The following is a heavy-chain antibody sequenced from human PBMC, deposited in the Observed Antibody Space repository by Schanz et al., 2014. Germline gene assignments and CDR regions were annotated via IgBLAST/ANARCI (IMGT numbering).Heavy chain of an antibody. CDR3: ATMWGYCTATACQILEVLDV. D-gene: IGHD2-8*02. J-gene: IGHJ3*01. V-gene: IGHV1-46*01. CDR2: INPSEGGT. CDR1: GYTFTNFY. Sequence: QVQLVQSGTEVKKPGASVKVSCKASGYTFTNFYIHWVRQAPGQGLEWVGIINPSEGGTSFPQKFKDRLTMTRDTSISTAYMELSRLKSDDTAVYYCATMWGYCTATACQILEVLDVWGQGTMVTVSS.